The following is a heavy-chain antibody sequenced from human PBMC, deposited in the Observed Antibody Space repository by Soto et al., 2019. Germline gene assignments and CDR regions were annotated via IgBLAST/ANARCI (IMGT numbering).Heavy chain of an antibody. V-gene: IGHV4-39*01. CDR1: GGSISGSDYY. CDR2: IYRTGTT. Sequence: QLQLQESGPGLVEPSETLSLTCTVSGGSISGSDYYWAWIRQPPGKGLEWLGTIYRTGTTYYNPSLKSXXTXSXXTSKNQFSLNLNSVSAADTAVYFCADMRGQWLPRDWGQGTLVTVSS. D-gene: IGHD6-19*01. CDR3: ADMRGQWLPRD. J-gene: IGHJ4*02.